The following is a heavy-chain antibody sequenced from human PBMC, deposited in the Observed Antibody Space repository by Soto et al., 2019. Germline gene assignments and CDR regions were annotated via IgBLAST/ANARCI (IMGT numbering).Heavy chain of an antibody. Sequence: PSETLTLTCTVSGDAVSSTKYYWSWIRQPPGKGLEWIGYIYYSESTNYNPSLKSRVTLSVDTSKNQLSLKLTSVAAADTAVYYCARGGGSSDVWGQGTLVTVSS. CDR2: IYYSEST. CDR1: GDAVSSTKYY. CDR3: ARGGGSSDV. J-gene: IGHJ4*02. V-gene: IGHV4-61*01. D-gene: IGHD2-2*01.